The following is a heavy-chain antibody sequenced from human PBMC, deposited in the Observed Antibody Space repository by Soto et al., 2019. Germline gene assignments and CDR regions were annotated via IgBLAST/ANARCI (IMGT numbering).Heavy chain of an antibody. CDR3: AREYCSSTSCLNWFDP. J-gene: IGHJ5*02. D-gene: IGHD2-2*01. Sequence: EVQLVESGGGLGQPGGSLRLSCAASGFTFSSYSMNWVRQAPGKGLEWVSYISSSSSTIYYADSVKGRFTISRDNAKNSLYLQMNSLRAEDTAVYYCAREYCSSTSCLNWFDPWGQGTLVTVPS. V-gene: IGHV3-48*01. CDR2: ISSSSSTI. CDR1: GFTFSSYS.